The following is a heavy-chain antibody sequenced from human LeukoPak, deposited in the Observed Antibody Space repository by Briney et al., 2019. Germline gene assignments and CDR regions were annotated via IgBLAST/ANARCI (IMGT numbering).Heavy chain of an antibody. D-gene: IGHD3-10*01. J-gene: IGHJ5*02. CDR2: IYYSGST. CDR1: GGSISSYY. CDR3: ARTWIGELIRSRPRFDP. Sequence: PSETLSLTCTVSGGSISSYYWSWIRQPPGKGLEWIGYIYYSGSTNYNPSLKSRVTISVDTSKNQFSLKLSSVTAADTAVYYCARTWIGELIRSRPRFDPRGQGTLVTVSS. V-gene: IGHV4-59*01.